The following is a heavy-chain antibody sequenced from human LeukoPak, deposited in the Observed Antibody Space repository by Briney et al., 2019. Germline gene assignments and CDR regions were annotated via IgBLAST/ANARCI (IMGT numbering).Heavy chain of an antibody. CDR3: VLNYGSGSYYLPL. D-gene: IGHD3-10*01. Sequence: GGSLRLSCAASGFTFGGFWMSWVRQAPGKGLEWVANIRQDGSAEYYVDSVKGRFTISRDNAKNSLYLQMNSLRAEDTAVYYCVLNYGSGSYYLPLWGQGTLVTVSS. CDR1: GFTFGGFW. V-gene: IGHV3-7*01. CDR2: IRQDGSAE. J-gene: IGHJ4*02.